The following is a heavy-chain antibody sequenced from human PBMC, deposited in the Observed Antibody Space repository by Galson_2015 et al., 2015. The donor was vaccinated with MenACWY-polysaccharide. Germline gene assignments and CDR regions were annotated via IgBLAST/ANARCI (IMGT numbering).Heavy chain of an antibody. CDR2: ISYDETNK. CDR1: GFTFSSYA. V-gene: IGHV3-30-3*01. CDR3: ARSYCDRTTCYGLDL. D-gene: IGHD2-2*01. J-gene: IGHJ5*02. Sequence: SLRLSCAASGFTFSSYAMHWVRQAPGKGLDWVTVISYDETNKYYADSVKGRFTISRDNSKKLLYLQMDSLRAEDTAVYYCARSYCDRTTCYGLDLWGQGTLVTVSS.